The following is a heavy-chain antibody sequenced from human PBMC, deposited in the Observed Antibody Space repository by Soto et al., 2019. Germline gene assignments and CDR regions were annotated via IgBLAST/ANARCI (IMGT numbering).Heavy chain of an antibody. Sequence: QVQLVQSGGEVKTPGSSVKVSCKASGGTFNNYVVNWVRQAPRQGLEWMGGILPILATANYAQIVQGRVTITAYQSTSTAYMELSSLRSEDTAVYYCAGRCDSTTCLGHFDYWGQGTLVTVAS. V-gene: IGHV1-69*01. CDR1: GGTFNNYV. CDR2: ILPILATA. CDR3: AGRCDSTTCLGHFDY. J-gene: IGHJ4*02. D-gene: IGHD2-2*01.